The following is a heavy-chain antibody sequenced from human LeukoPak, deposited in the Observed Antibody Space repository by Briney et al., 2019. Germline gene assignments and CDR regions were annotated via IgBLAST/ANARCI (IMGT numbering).Heavy chain of an antibody. Sequence: ASVKVSCKASGYTFTSYGISWVRQAPGQGLEWMGWISAYNGNTNYAQKLQGRVTMTTDTPTSTAYMELRSLRSDDTAVYYCARHILYGAKGGFDYWGQGTLVTVSS. V-gene: IGHV1-18*01. CDR1: GYTFTSYG. D-gene: IGHD2-8*01. CDR2: ISAYNGNT. CDR3: ARHILYGAKGGFDY. J-gene: IGHJ4*02.